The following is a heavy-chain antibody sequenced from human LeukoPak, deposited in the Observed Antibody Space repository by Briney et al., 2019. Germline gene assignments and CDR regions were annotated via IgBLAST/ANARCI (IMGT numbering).Heavy chain of an antibody. CDR3: ATGNSGYDSPHYYYGMDV. V-gene: IGHV4-59*08. J-gene: IGHJ6*02. CDR2: IYYSGST. D-gene: IGHD5-12*01. Sequence: PSETLSHTCTVSGGSISSYYWSWIRQPPGKGLEWIGYIYYSGSTNYNPSLKSRVTISVDTSKNQFSLKLSSVTAADTAVYYCATGNSGYDSPHYYYGMDVWGQGTTVTVSS. CDR1: GGSISSYY.